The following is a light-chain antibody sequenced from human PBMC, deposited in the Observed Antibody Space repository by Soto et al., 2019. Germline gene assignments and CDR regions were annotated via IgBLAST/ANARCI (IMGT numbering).Light chain of an antibody. J-gene: IGKJ1*01. V-gene: IGKV3-20*01. CDR2: DVS. CDR3: QQYGTLPWT. CDR1: PSVSKTY. Sequence: EIVLTQSPGTLSLSPGETATLSCRARPSVSKTYLAWYQQKPGQAPRLLMFDVSVRATGIPDRFSGSGSGTDFTLTISRLEPGDVAVYFCQQYGTLPWTFGQGTKVEIK.